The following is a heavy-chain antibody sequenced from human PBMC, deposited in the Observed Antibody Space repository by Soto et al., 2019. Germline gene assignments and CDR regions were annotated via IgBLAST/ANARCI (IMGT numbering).Heavy chain of an antibody. D-gene: IGHD1-26*01. CDR1: GFTFSSYG. V-gene: IGHV3-33*01. CDR3: AGPIESGSYFGMDV. J-gene: IGHJ6*02. Sequence: GGSLRLSCAASGFTFSSYGMHWVRQAPGKGLEWVAVIWYDGSNKYYADSVKGRFTISRDNSKNTLYLQMNSLGAEDTAGYYCAGPIESGSYFGMDVWGQGTTVTVSS. CDR2: IWYDGSNK.